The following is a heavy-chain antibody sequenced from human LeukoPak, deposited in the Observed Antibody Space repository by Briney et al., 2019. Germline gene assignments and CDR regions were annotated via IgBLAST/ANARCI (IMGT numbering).Heavy chain of an antibody. J-gene: IGHJ4*02. D-gene: IGHD3-22*01. CDR2: ISSGGSYI. Sequence: GGSLRLSCAASGFTFSTYSMNWVRQAPGKGLEWVSSISSGGSYIYYAASVKGRFTISRDNAKNSLYLQMNSLRAEDTAVYYCARGIAGGGSSGYCPDYWGQGTLVTVSS. V-gene: IGHV3-21*01. CDR1: GFTFSTYS. CDR3: ARGIAGGGSSGYCPDY.